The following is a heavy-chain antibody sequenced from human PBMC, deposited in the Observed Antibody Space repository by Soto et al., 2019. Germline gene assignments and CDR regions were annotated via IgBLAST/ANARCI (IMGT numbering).Heavy chain of an antibody. V-gene: IGHV1-8*01. J-gene: IGHJ4*02. D-gene: IGHD7-27*01. CDR1: GYTFTSLD. CDR2: MSANSGNT. Sequence: QVQLVQSGAEVKKPGASVKVSCTASGYTFTSLDINWVREASGQGFEWMGWMSANSGNTGYAQKFQDRVTMTRDTSTNTAYMELSSLISEDTAIYYCARGVNAGVDYWGQGTLVTVSS. CDR3: ARGVNAGVDY.